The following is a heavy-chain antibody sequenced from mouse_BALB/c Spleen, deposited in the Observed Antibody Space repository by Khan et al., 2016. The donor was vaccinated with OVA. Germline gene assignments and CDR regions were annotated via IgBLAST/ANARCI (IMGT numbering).Heavy chain of an antibody. CDR2: IDPFSGVT. CDR1: GYSFTSYY. V-gene: IGHV1S135*01. J-gene: IGHJ3*01. Sequence: IQLVQSGPELMKPGASVKISCKASGYSFTSYYIHWLMQSHGKSLEWIGHIDPFSGVTTYNQKFKGKDTLTVDKSSSTAYIHISNLTSEACAVYYCTRHGDVAWFTYWGQGTLVTVSA. CDR3: TRHGDVAWFTY. D-gene: IGHD2-13*01.